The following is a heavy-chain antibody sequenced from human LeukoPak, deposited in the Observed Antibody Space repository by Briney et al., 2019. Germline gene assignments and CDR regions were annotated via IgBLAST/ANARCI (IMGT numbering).Heavy chain of an antibody. CDR3: ARDKIEGPTKLDY. CDR1: GFTFSSYW. J-gene: IGHJ4*02. CDR2: IKQDESEK. V-gene: IGHV3-7*01. D-gene: IGHD1-1*01. Sequence: GGSLRLSCAASGFTFSSYWTSWVRQAPGKGLEWVASIKQDESEKYYVDSLKGRFTISRDNAKNSLYLQMNSLRAEDTAVYYCARDKIEGPTKLDYWGQGILVTVSS.